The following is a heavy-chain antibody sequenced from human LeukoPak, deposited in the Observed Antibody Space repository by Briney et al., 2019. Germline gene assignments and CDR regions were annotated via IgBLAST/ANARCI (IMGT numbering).Heavy chain of an antibody. J-gene: IGHJ2*01. D-gene: IGHD6-19*01. CDR2: MSPNSGTT. Sequence: ASVKVSCKASGYTFTSYDMNWVRQATGQGLEWMGWMSPNSGTTAYAQKFQGRVTMTRNTSINTAYMELSSLGSEDTAVYFCARPYYSSGFFEGDWYFDLWGRGTLVTVSS. CDR3: ARPYYSSGFFEGDWYFDL. V-gene: IGHV1-8*01. CDR1: GYTFTSYD.